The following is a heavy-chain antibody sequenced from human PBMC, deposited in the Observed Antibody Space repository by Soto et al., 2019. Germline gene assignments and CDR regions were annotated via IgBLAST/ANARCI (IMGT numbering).Heavy chain of an antibody. V-gene: IGHV3-30*18. CDR1: GFTFSSYG. J-gene: IGHJ6*02. D-gene: IGHD3-22*01. Sequence: PGGSLRLSCAASGFTFSSYGMHWVRQAPGKGLEWVAVISYDGSNKYYADSVKGRFTISRDNSKNTLYLQMNSLRAEDTAVYYCAKDQVYDSSGYYFTATYYYYGMDVWGQGTTVTVSS. CDR3: AKDQVYDSSGYYFTATYYYYGMDV. CDR2: ISYDGSNK.